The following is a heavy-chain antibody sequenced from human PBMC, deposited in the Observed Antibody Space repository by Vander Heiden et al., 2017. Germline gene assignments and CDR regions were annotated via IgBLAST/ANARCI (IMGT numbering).Heavy chain of an antibody. V-gene: IGHV3-48*02. CDR3: ARQYIVATINYYYYYGMDV. CDR1: GFTFSSYS. J-gene: IGHJ6*02. Sequence: EVQLVESGGGLVQPGGSLRLSCAASGFTFSSYSMKWVRQAPGKGLEWVSYISSSSSTIYYADSVKGRFTISRDNAKNSLYLQMNSLRDEDTAVYYCARQYIVATINYYYYYGMDVWGQGTTVTVSS. CDR2: ISSSSSTI. D-gene: IGHD5-12*01.